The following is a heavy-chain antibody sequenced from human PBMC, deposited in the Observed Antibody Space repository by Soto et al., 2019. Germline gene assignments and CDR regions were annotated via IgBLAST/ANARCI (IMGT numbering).Heavy chain of an antibody. CDR2: INPNSGGT. J-gene: IGHJ3*02. V-gene: IGHV1-2*04. CDR1: GYTFTGYY. D-gene: IGHD6-6*01. Sequence: VASVKVSCKASGYTFTGYYMHWVRQAPGQGLEWMGWINPNSGGTNYAQKFQGWVTMTRDTSISTAYMELSRLRSDDTAVYYCARPVEYSSSHDAFDIWGQGTIVTVSS. CDR3: ARPVEYSSSHDAFDI.